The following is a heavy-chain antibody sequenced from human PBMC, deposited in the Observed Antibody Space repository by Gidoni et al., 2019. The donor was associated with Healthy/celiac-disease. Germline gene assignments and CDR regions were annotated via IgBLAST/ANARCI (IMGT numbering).Heavy chain of an antibody. Sequence: QVQLVESGGGVVQPGRSLRLSCAASGFTFSSYGMHWVRQAPGKGLEWVAVIWYDGSNKYYADSVKGRFTISRDNSKNTLYLQMNSLRAEDTAVYYCARGTSYYDSSGYYDYWGQGTLVTVSS. V-gene: IGHV3-33*01. J-gene: IGHJ4*02. CDR3: ARGTSYYDSSGYYDY. D-gene: IGHD3-22*01. CDR2: IWYDGSNK. CDR1: GFTFSSYG.